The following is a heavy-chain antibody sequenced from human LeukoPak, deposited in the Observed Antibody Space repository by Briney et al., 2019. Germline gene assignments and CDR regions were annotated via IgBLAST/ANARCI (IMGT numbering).Heavy chain of an antibody. CDR2: INPSGGST. J-gene: IGHJ4*02. V-gene: IGHV1-46*01. D-gene: IGHD3-22*01. CDR1: GYTFTSYY. CDR3: ARGGDYYDSSGFSAAVKH. Sequence: ASVKVSCKASGYTFTSYYMHWVRQAPGQGLEWMGIINPSGGSTSYAQKFQGRVVMTRDTSINTAYIELSSLRSEDTAVYYCARGGDYYDSSGFSAAVKHWGQGTLVIVSS.